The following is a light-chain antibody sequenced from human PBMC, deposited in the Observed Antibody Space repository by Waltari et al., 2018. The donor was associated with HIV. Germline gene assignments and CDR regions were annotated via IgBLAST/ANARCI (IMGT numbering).Light chain of an antibody. V-gene: IGLV2-14*01. CDR2: EVS. CDR3: TSYTSSGTLYV. Sequence: QSALTQPASVSGSPGQSITISCTGTSSDVGGYNYFSWYQQHPGKAPKLMIYEVSNRPSGISNRFSGSKSGNTASLTISGLQAEDEADYYCTSYTSSGTLYVFGTGTKVTVL. J-gene: IGLJ1*01. CDR1: SSDVGGYNY.